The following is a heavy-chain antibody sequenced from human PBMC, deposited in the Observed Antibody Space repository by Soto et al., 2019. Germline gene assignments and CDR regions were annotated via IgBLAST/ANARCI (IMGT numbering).Heavy chain of an antibody. D-gene: IGHD3-3*01. CDR2: VYSSGGT. CDR1: GGSMNSYY. J-gene: IGHJ5*02. V-gene: IGHV4-4*07. CDR3: ARGQRFSDWFDP. Sequence: SETLSLTCTVSGGSMNSYYWTWIRQPAGKGLEWIRRVYSSGGTHYNPSLKSRITISLDTSNNQFSLRLLSVTDADTAVYYCARGQRFSDWFDPWGQGTLVTVSS.